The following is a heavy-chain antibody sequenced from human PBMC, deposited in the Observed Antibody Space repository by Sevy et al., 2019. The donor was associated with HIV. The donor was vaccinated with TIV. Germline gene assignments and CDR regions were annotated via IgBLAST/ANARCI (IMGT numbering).Heavy chain of an antibody. D-gene: IGHD2-2*01. CDR2: ISGFSSYI. J-gene: IGHJ4*01. CDR1: GFTFSTYT. Sequence: GGSLRLSCAVSGFTFSTYTMNWVRQAPGKGLEWVSSISGFSSYIYYADSVKGRFTISRDNAKNSLCLQMNSLRAEDTAVYYCARDGGCTSTSCLLYFDYWGQGTLVTVSS. CDR3: ARDGGCTSTSCLLYFDY. V-gene: IGHV3-21*01.